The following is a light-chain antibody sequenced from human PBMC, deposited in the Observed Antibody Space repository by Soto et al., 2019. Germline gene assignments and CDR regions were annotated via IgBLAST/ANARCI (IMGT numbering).Light chain of an antibody. V-gene: IGLV2-14*01. CDR2: EVS. CDR3: SSYTSSRNYV. Sequence: QLVLTQPASVSGSPGQSITISCTGTSSDVGDYNYVSWYQQVPGKAPKVMIYEVSNRPSGVSNRFSGSKSGITASLTISGLQAEDEADYYCSSYTSSRNYVFGTGTKLTVL. CDR1: SSDVGDYNY. J-gene: IGLJ1*01.